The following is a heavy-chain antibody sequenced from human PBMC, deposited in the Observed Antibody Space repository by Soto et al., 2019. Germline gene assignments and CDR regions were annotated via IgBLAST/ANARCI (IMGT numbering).Heavy chain of an antibody. D-gene: IGHD3-16*02. J-gene: IGHJ4*02. V-gene: IGHV3-30*18. CDR2: ISYDGSNK. CDR3: ANAYYDYVWGSYRPTYYFDY. CDR1: GFTFSSYG. Sequence: GGSLRLSCAASGFTFSSYGMHWVRQAPGKGLEWVAVISYDGSNKYYADSVKGRFTISRDNSKNTLYLQMNSLRAEDTAVYYCANAYYDYVWGSYRPTYYFDYWGQGTLVTVSS.